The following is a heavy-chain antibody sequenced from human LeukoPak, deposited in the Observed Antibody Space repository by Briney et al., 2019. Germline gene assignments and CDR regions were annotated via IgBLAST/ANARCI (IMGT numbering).Heavy chain of an antibody. D-gene: IGHD3-22*01. CDR3: ARNYDSSGTDAFDI. V-gene: IGHV1-8*03. J-gene: IGHJ3*02. Sequence: ASVKVSCKASGYTFTSYDINWVRQATGQGLEWMGWMNPNSGNTGYAQKFQGRVTITRNTSISTAYMELSSLRSEDTAVYYCARNYDSSGTDAFDIWGQRTMVTVSS. CDR1: GYTFTSYD. CDR2: MNPNSGNT.